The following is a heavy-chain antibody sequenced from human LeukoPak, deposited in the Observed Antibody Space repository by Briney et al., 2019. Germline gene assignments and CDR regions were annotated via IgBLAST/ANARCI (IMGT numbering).Heavy chain of an antibody. D-gene: IGHD2-2*01. Sequence: GGSLRLSCAASGFTFSSYAMSWVRQAPGKGLEWVSAISGSGGSTYYADSVKSRFTISRDNSKNTLYLQMNSLRAEDTAVYYCAKAPRYCSSTSCPSYYGMDVWGQGTTVTVSS. J-gene: IGHJ6*02. CDR1: GFTFSSYA. CDR3: AKAPRYCSSTSCPSYYGMDV. V-gene: IGHV3-23*01. CDR2: ISGSGGST.